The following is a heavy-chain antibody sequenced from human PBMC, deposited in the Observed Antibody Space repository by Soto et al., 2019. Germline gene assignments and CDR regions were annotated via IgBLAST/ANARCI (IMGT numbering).Heavy chain of an antibody. V-gene: IGHV1-3*01. CDR3: ARDTETLGPRANDALDI. Sequence: QAQLEQSGAEMKKPGASVKVSCKATGYTFSAYTMNWVRQAPGQSLEWMGWINAGSGNTKYSQNFQGRVSITRDTSASTVYMELTGLTSEDTAVYYCARDTETLGPRANDALDIWGQGTMVTVSS. J-gene: IGHJ3*02. CDR2: INAGSGNT. CDR1: GYTFSAYT. D-gene: IGHD3-3*02.